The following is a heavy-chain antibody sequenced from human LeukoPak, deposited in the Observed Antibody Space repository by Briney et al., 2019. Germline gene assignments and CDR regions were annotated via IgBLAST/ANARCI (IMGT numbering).Heavy chain of an antibody. J-gene: IGHJ3*01. CDR2: IFHSGYT. D-gene: IGHD6-19*01. CDR3: ARETEKQWQY. Sequence: KPSETLSLTCTVSGYPISSGYFWGWIRQPPGKGLEFIASIFHSGYTYYDASLKSRVTISVDTSKNQFTLRLGSVTAADTAVYYCARETEKQWQYWGHGTVVTVSS. V-gene: IGHV4-38-2*02. CDR1: GYPISSGYF.